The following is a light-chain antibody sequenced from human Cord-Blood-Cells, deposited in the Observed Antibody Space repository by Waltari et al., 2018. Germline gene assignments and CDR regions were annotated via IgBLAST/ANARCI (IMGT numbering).Light chain of an antibody. Sequence: EIVLTQSPGTLSLSPGERATLSCRASQSVSSSYLAWYQQKPGQAPRLLIYGATSRATGIPDRFSGSGSGTDVTLTSSRLEPEDFAVYYCQQYGSSPPTFGQGTKLEIK. CDR2: GAT. V-gene: IGKV3-20*01. J-gene: IGKJ2*01. CDR1: QSVSSSY. CDR3: QQYGSSPPT.